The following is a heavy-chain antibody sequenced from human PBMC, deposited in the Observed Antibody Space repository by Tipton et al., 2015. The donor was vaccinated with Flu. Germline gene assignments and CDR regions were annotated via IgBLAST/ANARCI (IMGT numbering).Heavy chain of an antibody. Sequence: QVQLVQSGGGVVQPGRSLRLSCAASGFTFSSYGMPWVRQAPGKGLEWVAVIWYDGSNKYYADSVKGRFTISRDNSKNTLYLQMNSLRAEDTAVYYCARGAYSSGWYPFFDYWGQGTLVTVSS. D-gene: IGHD6-19*01. CDR1: GFTFSSYG. CDR2: IWYDGSNK. V-gene: IGHV3-33*01. CDR3: ARGAYSSGWYPFFDY. J-gene: IGHJ4*02.